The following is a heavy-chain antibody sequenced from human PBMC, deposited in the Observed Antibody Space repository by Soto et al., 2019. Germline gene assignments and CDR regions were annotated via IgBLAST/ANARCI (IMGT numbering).Heavy chain of an antibody. Sequence: GASVKVSCKASGGTFSSYAISWVRQAPGQGLEWMGGIIPIFGTANYAQKFQGGVTITADESTSTAYMELSSLRSEDTAVYYCARNSGPPTRGDAFDIWGQGTMVTVSS. J-gene: IGHJ3*02. CDR1: GGTFSSYA. CDR3: ARNSGPPTRGDAFDI. CDR2: IIPIFGTA. V-gene: IGHV1-69*13. D-gene: IGHD1-26*01.